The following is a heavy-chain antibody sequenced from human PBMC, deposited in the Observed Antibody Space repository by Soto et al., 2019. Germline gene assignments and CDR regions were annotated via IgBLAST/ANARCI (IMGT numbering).Heavy chain of an antibody. CDR1: GGSFSGYY. Sequence: PLETLSLTCAVYGGSFSGYYWSWIRQPPGKGLEWIGEINHSGSTNYNPSLKSRVTISVDTSKNQFSLKLSSVTAADTAVYYCARGVSVCPTTLPYWCDYIWANQEQDAFDIWGQGTMVTVSS. D-gene: IGHD3-16*01. V-gene: IGHV4-34*01. CDR3: ARGVSVCPTTLPYWCDYIWANQEQDAFDI. CDR2: INHSGST. J-gene: IGHJ3*02.